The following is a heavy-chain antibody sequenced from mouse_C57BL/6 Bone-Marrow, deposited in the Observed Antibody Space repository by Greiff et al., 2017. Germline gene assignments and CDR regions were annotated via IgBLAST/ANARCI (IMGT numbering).Heavy chain of an antibody. J-gene: IGHJ1*03. V-gene: IGHV2-5*01. CDR2: IWRGGST. D-gene: IGHD1-1*01. Sequence: VQLQQSGPGLVQPSQSLSITCTVSGFSLTSYGVHWVRQSPGKGLEWLGVIWRGGSTDYNAAFMSRLSITKDNSKSQVFFKMNSLQADDTAIYYCAKSLITTDWYFDVGGTGTTVTVSS. CDR3: AKSLITTDWYFDV. CDR1: GFSLTSYG.